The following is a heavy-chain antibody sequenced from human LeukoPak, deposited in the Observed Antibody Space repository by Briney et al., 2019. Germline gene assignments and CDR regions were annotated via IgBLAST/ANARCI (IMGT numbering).Heavy chain of an antibody. CDR2: ISGSGGST. D-gene: IGHD6-19*01. CDR1: GFTFSSYA. CDR3: AKDPAVAALFDY. Sequence: HPGGSLRLSCAASGFTFSSYAMSWVRQAPGKGLEWVSAISGSGGSTYYADTVKGRFTISRDNSKNTLHLQMNSLRAEDTAVYYCAKDPAVAALFDYWGQGTLVTVSS. V-gene: IGHV3-23*01. J-gene: IGHJ4*02.